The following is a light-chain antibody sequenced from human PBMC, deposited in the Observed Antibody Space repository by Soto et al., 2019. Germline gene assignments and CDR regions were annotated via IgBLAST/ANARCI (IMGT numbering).Light chain of an antibody. CDR1: KSVSSR. Sequence: EILMTQAPGTLPLSPGERATLPPRASKSVSSRLAWYQQKPGQAPRLLIYGASTRATGIPARFSGSGSGTEFTLTISSLQPDDFATYYCQQYNSYPITFGQGTRWRL. CDR3: QQYNSYPIT. V-gene: IGKV3-15*01. CDR2: GAS. J-gene: IGKJ5*01.